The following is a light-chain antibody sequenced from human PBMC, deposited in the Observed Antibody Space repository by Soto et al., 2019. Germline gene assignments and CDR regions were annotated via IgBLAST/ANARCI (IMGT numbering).Light chain of an antibody. CDR3: SSYTSSSTRV. V-gene: IGLV2-14*01. CDR1: SSDVGGYNY. Sequence: QSALTQPASVSGSPGQSITISCTGISSDVGGYNYVSWYQQHPGKAPKLMIYEVSNRPSGVSNRFSGSKSGNTASLTISGLQAEDEADYYCSSYTSSSTRVFGGWTKVTVL. CDR2: EVS. J-gene: IGLJ3*02.